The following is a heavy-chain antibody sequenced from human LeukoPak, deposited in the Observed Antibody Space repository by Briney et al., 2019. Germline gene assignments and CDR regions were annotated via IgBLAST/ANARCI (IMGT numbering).Heavy chain of an antibody. CDR3: RRGLPITLLGEQTRRALDI. CDR2: IYTSGST. Sequence: SETLSLTCTVSGGSISSYYWSWIRQPAGKGLEWLGRIYTSGSTNYNPSLKSRVTMSVDTSKNQFYQKMRSVTAEDTVVYYCRRGLPITLLGEQTRRALDIWGQGTMVTGSS. CDR1: GGSISSYY. V-gene: IGHV4-4*07. D-gene: IGHD3-16*01. J-gene: IGHJ3*02.